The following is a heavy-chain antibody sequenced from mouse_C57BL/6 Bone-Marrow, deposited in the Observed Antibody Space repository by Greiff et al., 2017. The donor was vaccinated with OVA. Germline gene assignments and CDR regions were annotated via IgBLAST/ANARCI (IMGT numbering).Heavy chain of an antibody. V-gene: IGHV5-6*01. CDR3: ARQRYTGYFDY. D-gene: IGHD2-14*01. CDR2: ISSGGSYT. CDR1: GFTFSSYG. Sequence: EVQGVESGGDLVKPGGSLTLSCAASGFTFSSYGMSWVRQTPDKRLEWVATISSGGSYTYYPDSVKGRFTISRDNAKNTLYLQMSSLKSEDTDMYYCARQRYTGYFDYWGQGTTLTVSS. J-gene: IGHJ2*01.